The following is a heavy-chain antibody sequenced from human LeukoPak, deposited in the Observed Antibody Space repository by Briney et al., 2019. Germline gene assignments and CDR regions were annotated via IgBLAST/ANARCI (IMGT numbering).Heavy chain of an antibody. Sequence: PGGSLRLSCAASGFTFSSYAMHWVRQAPGKGLEWVAVISYDGSTKYYADSVKGRFTISRDNSKNTLYLQMNSLRAEDTAVYYCAKGTGSGWFDCFDYWGQGTLVTVSS. V-gene: IGHV3-30*04. CDR3: AKGTGSGWFDCFDY. J-gene: IGHJ4*02. D-gene: IGHD6-19*01. CDR2: ISYDGSTK. CDR1: GFTFSSYA.